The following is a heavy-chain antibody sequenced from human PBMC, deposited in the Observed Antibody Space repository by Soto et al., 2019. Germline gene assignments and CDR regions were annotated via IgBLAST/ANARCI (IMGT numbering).Heavy chain of an antibody. CDR3: AKDGIRKDDY. CDR1: GFSVSNYA. J-gene: IGHJ4*02. CDR2: ISDSGTNT. V-gene: IGHV3-23*01. Sequence: EVQLLESGGGFRQSGGSLRLSCAASGFSVSNYAMSWVRQAPGKGLEWVSSISDSGTNTFYADSVRGRFVISRDTSRNTVYMQMNNLRVEDTALYYCAKDGIRKDDYWGQGTLVTVSS.